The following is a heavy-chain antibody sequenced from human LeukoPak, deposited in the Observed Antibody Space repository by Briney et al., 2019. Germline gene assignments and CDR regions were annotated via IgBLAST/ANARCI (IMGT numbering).Heavy chain of an antibody. Sequence: ASVKVSCKASGYTFTSYDINWVRQATGQGLEWMGWMNPYTGQTAFAQKFQGRVTITRNTSISTAYMELSRLRSDDTAVYYCARDIVWGITAAGTERYYYYYYMDVWGKGTTVTVSS. CDR2: MNPYTGQT. V-gene: IGHV1-8*01. CDR3: ARDIVWGITAAGTERYYYYYYMDV. CDR1: GYTFTSYD. J-gene: IGHJ6*03. D-gene: IGHD6-13*01.